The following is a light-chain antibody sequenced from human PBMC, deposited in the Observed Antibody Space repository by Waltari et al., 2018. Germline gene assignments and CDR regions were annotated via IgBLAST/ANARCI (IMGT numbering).Light chain of an antibody. Sequence: QSALTQPASVSGSPGQSITIPCTGTSSDVGGYNYVSWYQHHPGKVPKLIIFDFRKPPSGVSNRFSGSKSGNTASLTVSGLQTEDEADYYCSSFTTSSTVVFGGGTKLTVL. J-gene: IGLJ2*01. CDR2: DFR. CDR3: SSFTTSSTVV. CDR1: SSDVGGYNY. V-gene: IGLV2-14*03.